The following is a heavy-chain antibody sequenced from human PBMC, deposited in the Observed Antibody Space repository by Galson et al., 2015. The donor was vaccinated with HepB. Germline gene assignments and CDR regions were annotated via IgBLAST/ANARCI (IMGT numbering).Heavy chain of an antibody. Sequence: SVKVSCKASGYTFTSYGISWVRQAPGQGLEWMGWISAYNGNTNYAQKLQGRVTMTTDTSTSTAYMELRSLRSDDTAVYYCARFVRLELRHALPYYYYYYMDVWGKGTTVTVSS. J-gene: IGHJ6*03. V-gene: IGHV1-18*01. CDR3: ARFVRLELRHALPYYYYYYMDV. CDR2: ISAYNGNT. D-gene: IGHD1-7*01. CDR1: GYTFTSYG.